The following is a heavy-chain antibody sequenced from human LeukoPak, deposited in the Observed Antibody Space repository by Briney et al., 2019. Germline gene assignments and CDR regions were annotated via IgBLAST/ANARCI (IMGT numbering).Heavy chain of an antibody. D-gene: IGHD6-19*01. Sequence: GGSLRLSCAASGFIFSDYYMSWIRQAPGRGLEWVSYISSSTGSTTYYADSVKGRFTISRDNAENSLFLQMNSLKAEDTAVYYCARLLYSSGLDYWGQGTLVTVSS. J-gene: IGHJ4*02. CDR2: ISSSTGSTT. V-gene: IGHV3-11*04. CDR3: ARLLYSSGLDY. CDR1: GFIFSDYY.